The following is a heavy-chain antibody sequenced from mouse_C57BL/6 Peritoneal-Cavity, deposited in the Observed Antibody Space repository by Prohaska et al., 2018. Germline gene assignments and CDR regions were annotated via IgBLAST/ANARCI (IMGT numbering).Heavy chain of an antibody. CDR2: INPDSSTI. Sequence: EVKLLQSGGGLVQPGGSLKLSCAASGIDFSRSWMSWVRRAPGKGLEWIGEINPDSSTINYAPSLKDKFIISRDNAKNTLYLQMSKVRSEDTALYYCARRDGYYWYFDVWGTGTTVTVSS. V-gene: IGHV4-1*01. CDR3: ARRDGYYWYFDV. D-gene: IGHD2-3*01. J-gene: IGHJ1*03. CDR1: GIDFSRSW.